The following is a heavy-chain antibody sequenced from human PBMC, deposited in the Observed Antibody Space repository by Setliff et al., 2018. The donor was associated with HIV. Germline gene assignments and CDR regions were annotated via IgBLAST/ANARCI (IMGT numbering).Heavy chain of an antibody. CDR1: GGSISGSNYY. V-gene: IGHV4-39*01. J-gene: IGHJ5*02. CDR2: IYYSGST. Sequence: PSETLSLTCTVSGGSISGSNYYWGWIRQPPGKGLEWVGSIYYSGSTYYSPSLKSRVTISVDTSKNQFSLTLTSVTAADTAVYYCASRVYYYDSSGYLREEGFDPWGQGTLVTVSS. D-gene: IGHD3-22*01. CDR3: ASRVYYYDSSGYLREEGFDP.